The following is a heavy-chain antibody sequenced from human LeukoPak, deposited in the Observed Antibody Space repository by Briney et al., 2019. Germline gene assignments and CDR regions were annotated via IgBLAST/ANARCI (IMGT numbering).Heavy chain of an antibody. CDR2: ISYDGSNK. D-gene: IGHD3-22*01. J-gene: IGHJ4*02. CDR3: AKGERQDYYDSSGYYD. CDR1: GFTFSSYG. V-gene: IGHV3-30*18. Sequence: GGSLRLSCAASGFTFSSYGMHWVRQAPGKGLEWVAVISYDGSNKYYADSVKGRFTISRGNSKNTLYLQMNSLRAEDTAVYYCAKGERQDYYDSSGYYDWGQGTLVTVSS.